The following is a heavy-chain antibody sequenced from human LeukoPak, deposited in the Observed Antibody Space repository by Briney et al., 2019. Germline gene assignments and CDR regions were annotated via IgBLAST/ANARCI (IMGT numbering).Heavy chain of an antibody. Sequence: GGSLRLSCAASGLTFSSHWMHWVRQAPGKGLVWVSRITNDGSSTTYADSVKGRFTISRDNAKNMLYLQVNSLRAEDTAIYYCAKDRGYYVDTGTINFWGQGTLVTVSS. D-gene: IGHD3-22*01. CDR2: ITNDGSST. CDR3: AKDRGYYVDTGTINF. J-gene: IGHJ4*02. V-gene: IGHV3-74*01. CDR1: GLTFSSHW.